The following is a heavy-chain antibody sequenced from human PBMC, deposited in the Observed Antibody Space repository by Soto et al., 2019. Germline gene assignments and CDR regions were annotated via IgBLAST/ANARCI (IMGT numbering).Heavy chain of an antibody. CDR1: GGSIRSYY. V-gene: IGHV4-59*01. CDR2: IYYSGST. J-gene: IGHJ4*02. D-gene: IGHD3-22*01. CDR3: ARAPYYYDSLYY. Sequence: PSETLSLTCTVSGGSIRSYYWSWIRQPPGKGLEWIGYIYYSGSTNYNPSLKSRVTISVDTSKNQFSLKLSSVTAADTAVYYCARAPYYYDSLYYWGQGTLGTVSS.